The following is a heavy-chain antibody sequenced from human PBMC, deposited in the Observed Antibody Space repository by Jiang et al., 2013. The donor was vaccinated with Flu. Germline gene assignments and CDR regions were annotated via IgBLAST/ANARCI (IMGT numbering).Heavy chain of an antibody. J-gene: IGHJ4*02. CDR1: GDSVSSNSAV. Sequence: QTLSLTCAISGDSVSSNSAVWNWIRQSPSRGLEWLGRTYYRSKWYNDYAVSVRSRITINPDTSKNQFSLQLNSVTPEDTAVYYCARDLGYTYGHGFDCWGQGTLVTVSS. CDR3: ARDLGYTYGHGFDC. CDR2: TYYRSKWYN. D-gene: IGHD5-18*01. V-gene: IGHV6-1*01.